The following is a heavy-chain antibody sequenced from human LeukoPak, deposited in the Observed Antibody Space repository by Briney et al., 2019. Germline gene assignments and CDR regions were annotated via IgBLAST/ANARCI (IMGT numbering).Heavy chain of an antibody. CDR2: INHSGST. D-gene: IGHD2-15*01. CDR1: GGSFSGYY. Sequence: PSETLSLTCAVYGGSFSGYYWSWIRQPPGKGLEWIGEINHSGSTNYNPSLKSRVTISVDTSKNQFFLKLSSVTAADTAVYYCARGGPPYCSGGSCYSNWFDPWGQGTLVTVSS. J-gene: IGHJ5*02. V-gene: IGHV4-34*01. CDR3: ARGGPPYCSGGSCYSNWFDP.